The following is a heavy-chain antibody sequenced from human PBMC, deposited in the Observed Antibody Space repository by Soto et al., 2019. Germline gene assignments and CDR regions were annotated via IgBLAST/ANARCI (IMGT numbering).Heavy chain of an antibody. CDR1: GGSISISSYY. D-gene: IGHD2-15*01. J-gene: IGHJ5*02. CDR2: IYYSGST. V-gene: IGHV4-39*01. CDR3: ARQSRDCSGGSCRSNWFDP. Sequence: GPGLVKPSETLSLTCTVSGGSISISSYYWGWIRQPPGKGLEWIGSIYYSGSTYYNPSLKSRVTISVDTSKNQFSLKLSSVTAADTAVYYCARQSRDCSGGSCRSNWFDPWGQGTLVTVSS.